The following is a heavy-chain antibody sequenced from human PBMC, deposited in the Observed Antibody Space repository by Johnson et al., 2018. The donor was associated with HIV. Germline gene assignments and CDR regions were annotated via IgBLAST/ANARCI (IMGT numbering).Heavy chain of an antibody. D-gene: IGHD6-6*01. Sequence: QVQLVESGGGVVQPGGSLRLSCAASGFTFADYGMHWVRQPPGKGLEWVAFIAHDESITHYADSVKGRFTMSRDNSKNTLYLQLNSLRVEDTAIYYCARAQLLADDAFNNWGQGTMVTVSS. CDR3: ARAQLLADDAFNN. CDR1: GFTFADYG. V-gene: IGHV3-33*05. J-gene: IGHJ3*02. CDR2: IAHDESIT.